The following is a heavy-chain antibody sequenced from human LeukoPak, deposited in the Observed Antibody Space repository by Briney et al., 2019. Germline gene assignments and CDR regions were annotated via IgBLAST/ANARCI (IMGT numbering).Heavy chain of an antibody. CDR3: ARVIGYCGGDCYPDY. J-gene: IGHJ4*02. Sequence: SQTLSLTCAVSGGSISSGGYSWSWIRQPPGKGLEWIGYIYHSGSTYYNPSLKSRVTISVDTSKNQFSLKLSSVTAADTAVYYCARVIGYCGGDCYPDYWGQGTLVTVSS. V-gene: IGHV4-30-2*05. CDR1: GGSISSGGYS. CDR2: IYHSGST. D-gene: IGHD2-21*02.